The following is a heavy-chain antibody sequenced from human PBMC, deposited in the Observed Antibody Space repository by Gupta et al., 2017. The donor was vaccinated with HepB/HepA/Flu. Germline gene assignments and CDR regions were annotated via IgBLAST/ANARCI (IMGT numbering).Heavy chain of an antibody. J-gene: IGHJ4*02. CDR3: ARDRGYSYGPFDY. D-gene: IGHD5-18*01. CDR1: GFTLSTFA. Sequence: QVQLVESGGGVVQPGRSVRLSCEGSGFTLSTFAMHWVRQAPGKGLEWVAVISYDGSNKYYADSVKGRFTISRDNSKNTLYLQMNSLRAEDTAVYYCARDRGYSYGPFDYWGQGTLVTVSS. CDR2: ISYDGSNK. V-gene: IGHV3-30-3*01.